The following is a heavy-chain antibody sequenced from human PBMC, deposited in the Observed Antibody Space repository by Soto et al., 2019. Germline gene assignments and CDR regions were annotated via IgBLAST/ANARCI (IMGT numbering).Heavy chain of an antibody. CDR2: IIPILGIA. V-gene: IGHV1-69*02. J-gene: IGHJ4*02. CDR3: ARDYSSGWYVFDY. CDR1: GGTFSSYT. Sequence: ASVKVSCKASGGTFSSYTISWVRQAPGQGLEWMGRIIPILGIANYAQKFQGRVTITADKSTSTAYMELSSLRSEDTAVYYCARDYSSGWYVFDYWGQGTLVTVS. D-gene: IGHD6-19*01.